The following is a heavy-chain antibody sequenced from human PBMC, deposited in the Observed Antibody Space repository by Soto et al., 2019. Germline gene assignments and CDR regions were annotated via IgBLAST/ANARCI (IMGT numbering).Heavy chain of an antibody. CDR3: AIGLVEARGYIYYGLDV. CDR1: GFIFSNYA. CDR2: IIGSGANT. V-gene: IGHV3-23*01. D-gene: IGHD6-6*01. Sequence: PGGSLRLSCAASGFIFSNYAMTWVRQAPGKGLEWVSSIIGSGANTYYADSVKGRFTISRDNSKNTLYFQMNTLRAEDTAVYFCAIGLVEARGYIYYGLDVWGQGTTVTV. J-gene: IGHJ6*01.